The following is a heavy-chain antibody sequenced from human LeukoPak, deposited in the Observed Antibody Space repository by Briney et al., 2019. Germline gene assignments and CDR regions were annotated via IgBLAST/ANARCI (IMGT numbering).Heavy chain of an antibody. D-gene: IGHD3-22*01. J-gene: IGHJ4*02. V-gene: IGHV3-66*01. CDR2: IYSGGST. CDR1: GFTVSSNY. CDR3: ARGFNGIGSGYQSFDY. Sequence: GGSPRLSCAASGFTVSSNYMSWVRQAPGKGLEWVSVIYSGGSTYYADSVKGRFTISRDNSKNTLYLQMNSLRAEDTAVYYCARGFNGIGSGYQSFDYWGQGTLVTVSS.